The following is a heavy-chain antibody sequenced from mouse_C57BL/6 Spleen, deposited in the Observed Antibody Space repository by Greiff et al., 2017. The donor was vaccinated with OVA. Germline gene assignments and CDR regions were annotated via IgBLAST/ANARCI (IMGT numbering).Heavy chain of an antibody. CDR3: AISTAWYFDV. Sequence: QFQLQQSGAELVKPGASVKVSFKASGYTFASYWMHWVTQMPGQGLGWIGRIHPSDSDTTYNPKFKGKATLTVDKSSSTAYMQLSRLTSEDSAVYYCAISTAWYFDVWGTGTTVTVSS. D-gene: IGHD1-2*01. CDR2: IHPSDSDT. CDR1: GYTFASYW. J-gene: IGHJ1*03. V-gene: IGHV1-74*01.